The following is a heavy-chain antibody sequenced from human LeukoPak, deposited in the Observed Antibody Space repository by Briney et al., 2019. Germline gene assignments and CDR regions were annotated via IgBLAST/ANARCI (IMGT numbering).Heavy chain of an antibody. J-gene: IGHJ6*02. D-gene: IGHD1-1*01. CDR1: GFTFSSYS. CDR2: ISSSSSYI. V-gene: IGHV3-21*01. CDR3: TRDPQLKVVYYYYGMDV. Sequence: GGSLRRSCAASGFTFSSYSMNWVRQAPGKGLEWVSSISSSSSYIYYADSVKGRFTISRDNAKNSLYLQMNSLRAEDTAVYYCTRDPQLKVVYYYYGMDVWGQGTTVAVSS.